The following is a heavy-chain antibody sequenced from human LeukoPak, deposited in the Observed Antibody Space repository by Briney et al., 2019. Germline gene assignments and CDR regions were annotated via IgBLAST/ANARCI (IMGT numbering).Heavy chain of an antibody. CDR3: ARDLVVPTAIPFSYYYSMDV. CDR2: IKQDGSEK. Sequence: PGGSLRLSCAASGFTFSGYCMSWVRQAPGKGLEWVANIKQDGSEKYYVDSVKGRFTISRDNANNSLYLQMNSLRAEETAVCCCARDLVVPTAIPFSYYYSMDVWGKGTTVTVSS. D-gene: IGHD2-2*02. V-gene: IGHV3-7*01. J-gene: IGHJ6*03. CDR1: GFTFSGYC.